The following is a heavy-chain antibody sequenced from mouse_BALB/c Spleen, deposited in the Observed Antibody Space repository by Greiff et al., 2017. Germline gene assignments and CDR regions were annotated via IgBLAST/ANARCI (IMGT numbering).Heavy chain of an antibody. CDR2: IYPGGGYT. V-gene: IGHV1-63*02. J-gene: IGHJ4*01. CDR3: ARSYYYGSSYYAMDY. CDR1: GYTFTNYW. Sequence: QVQLQQSGAELVRPGTSVKISCKASGYTFTNYWLGWVKQRPGHGLEWIGDIYPGGGYTNSNEKFKGKATLTADTSSSTAYMQLSSLTSEDSAVYFCARSYYYGSSYYAMDYWGHGTSVTVSS. D-gene: IGHD1-1*01.